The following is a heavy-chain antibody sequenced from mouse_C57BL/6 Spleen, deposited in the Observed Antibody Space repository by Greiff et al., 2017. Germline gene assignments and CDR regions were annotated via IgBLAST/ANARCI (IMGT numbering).Heavy chain of an antibody. D-gene: IGHD3-2*02. CDR3: ARPISGYVNYAMDY. V-gene: IGHV1-82*01. Sequence: VQLQESGPELVKPGASVKISCKASGYAFSSSWMNWVKQRPGKGLEWIGRIYPGDGDTNYNGKFKGKATLTADKSSSTAYMQLSSLTSEDSAVYFCARPISGYVNYAMDYWGQGTSVTVSS. CDR1: GYAFSSSW. J-gene: IGHJ4*01. CDR2: IYPGDGDT.